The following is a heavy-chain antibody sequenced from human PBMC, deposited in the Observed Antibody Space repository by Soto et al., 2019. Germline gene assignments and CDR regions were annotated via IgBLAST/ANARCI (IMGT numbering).Heavy chain of an antibody. CDR1: GGSISSSNW. D-gene: IGHD3-10*01. J-gene: IGHJ4*02. CDR3: AREMLRGVGRREYFHY. Sequence: SETLSLTCAVSGGSISSSNWWSWVRQPPGKGLEWIGEIYHSGSTNYNPSLKSRVTISVDKSKNQFSLKLSSVIAADTAVYYCAREMLRGVGRREYFHYWGQGTLVTVST. CDR2: IYHSGST. V-gene: IGHV4-4*02.